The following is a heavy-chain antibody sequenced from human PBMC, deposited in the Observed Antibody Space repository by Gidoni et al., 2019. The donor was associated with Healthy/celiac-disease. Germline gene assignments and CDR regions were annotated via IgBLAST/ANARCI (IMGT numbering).Heavy chain of an antibody. D-gene: IGHD3-22*01. CDR3: AKDEEMIVVVMASY. CDR1: GFTLSSYA. J-gene: IGHJ4*02. Sequence: EVQLLESGGGLVQPGGSLRLSCAASGFTLSSYAMSWVRQAPGKGLEWVSAISGSGGSTYYADSVKGRFTISRDNSKNTLYLQMNSLRAEDTAVYYCAKDEEMIVVVMASYWGQGTLVTVPS. V-gene: IGHV3-23*01. CDR2: ISGSGGST.